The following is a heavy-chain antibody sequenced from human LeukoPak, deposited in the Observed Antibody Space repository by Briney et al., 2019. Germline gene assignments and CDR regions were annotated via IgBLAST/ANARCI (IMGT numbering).Heavy chain of an antibody. J-gene: IGHJ6*04. Sequence: GASVKVSCKVSGYTLTELSMHWVRQVPGKGLEWMGGFDPEDGETIYAQKFQGRVTMTEDTSTDTAYMELSSLRSEDTAVYYCATRSSNAYGLTYYGMDVWGKGTTVTVSS. CDR1: GYTLTELS. V-gene: IGHV1-24*01. D-gene: IGHD3-10*01. CDR3: ATRSSNAYGLTYYGMDV. CDR2: FDPEDGET.